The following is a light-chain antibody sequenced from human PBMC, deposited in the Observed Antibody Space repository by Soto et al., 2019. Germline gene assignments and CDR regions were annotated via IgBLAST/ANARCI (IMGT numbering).Light chain of an antibody. CDR2: AAS. CDR1: QDISNY. Sequence: DIQMTQSPSSLSASVGDRVTITCQASQDISNYLHWYQQKPGKVPKLLIYAASSLQSGVPSRFSGSGSGTDFTLTISRLEPEDFAVYYCQQYGSSSTFGQGTRLEIK. V-gene: IGKV1-39*01. J-gene: IGKJ5*01. CDR3: QQYGSSST.